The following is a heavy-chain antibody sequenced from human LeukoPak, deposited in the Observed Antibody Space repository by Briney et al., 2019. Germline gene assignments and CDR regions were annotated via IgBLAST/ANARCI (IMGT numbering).Heavy chain of an antibody. CDR3: AKDSGPYTSGYYGH. CDR1: GFTFSSYT. J-gene: IGHJ4*02. D-gene: IGHD3-22*01. Sequence: GGSLRLSCAASGFTFSSYTMNWVRQAPGKGLEWVSSVYTTSDYIYYIDSVKGRFTISRDNAKNSVYLQMNSLRAEDTAVYYCAKDSGPYTSGYYGHWGQGTLVTVSP. CDR2: VYTTSDYI. V-gene: IGHV3-21*04.